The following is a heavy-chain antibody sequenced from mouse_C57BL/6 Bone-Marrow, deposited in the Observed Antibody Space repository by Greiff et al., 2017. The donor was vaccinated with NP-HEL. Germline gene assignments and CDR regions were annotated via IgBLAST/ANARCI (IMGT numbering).Heavy chain of an antibody. V-gene: IGHV1-64*01. D-gene: IGHD1-1*01. J-gene: IGHJ3*01. CDR1: GYTFTSYW. Sequence: VKLQQPGAELVKPGASVKLSCKASGYTFTSYWMHWVKQRPGQGLEWIGMIHPNSGSTNYNEKFKSKATLTVDKSSSTAYMQLSSLTSEDSAVYYCARSTITTVGFAYWGQGTLVTVSA. CDR3: ARSTITTVGFAY. CDR2: IHPNSGST.